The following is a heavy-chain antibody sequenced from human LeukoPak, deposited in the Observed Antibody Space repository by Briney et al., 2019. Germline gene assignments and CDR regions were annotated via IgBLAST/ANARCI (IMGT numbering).Heavy chain of an antibody. D-gene: IGHD3-10*01. Sequence: SVKVSCKASGGTFNTYALSWVRPAPGQGLQWMGRIIPFLGVVKYAQKFQGRVTITADKSTSIAYMELSSLRSEDTAVYYCARRGDRGHLDYWGQGTRVTVSS. J-gene: IGHJ4*02. V-gene: IGHV1-69*04. CDR2: IIPFLGVV. CDR3: ARRGDRGHLDY. CDR1: GGTFNTYA.